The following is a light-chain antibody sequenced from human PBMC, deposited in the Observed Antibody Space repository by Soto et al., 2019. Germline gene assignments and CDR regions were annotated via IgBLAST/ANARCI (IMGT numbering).Light chain of an antibody. J-gene: IGKJ5*01. CDR3: QEIDSYPPT. CDR1: QDVNSH. CDR2: YVS. Sequence: DIPLTQSPTFLSAAVGDTITITCRASQDVNSHLAWYQQTPGRAPKLLISYVSTLQSGVPSRFSGSGSRTDFTLTISSLQPVDFATYYCQEIDSYPPTFGQGTRLEIK. V-gene: IGKV1-9*01.